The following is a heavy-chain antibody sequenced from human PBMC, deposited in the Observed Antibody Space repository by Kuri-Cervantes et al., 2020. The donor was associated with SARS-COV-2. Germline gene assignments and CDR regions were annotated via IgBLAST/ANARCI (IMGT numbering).Heavy chain of an antibody. Sequence: SETLSLTCAISGDSVSSNSAAWNWIRQSPSRGLEWLGRTYYRSKWYNDYAVSVKSRITINPDTSKNQFSLQLSSVTAADTAVYYCARPLTSGYYTGINAFDIWGQGTMVTVSS. CDR2: TYYRSKWYN. CDR1: GDSVSSNSAA. J-gene: IGHJ3*02. V-gene: IGHV6-1*01. CDR3: ARPLTSGYYTGINAFDI. D-gene: IGHD3-3*01.